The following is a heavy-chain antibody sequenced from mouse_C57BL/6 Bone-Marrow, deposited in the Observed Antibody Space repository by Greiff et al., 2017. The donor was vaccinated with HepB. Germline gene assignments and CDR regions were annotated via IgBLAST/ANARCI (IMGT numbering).Heavy chain of an antibody. D-gene: IGHD1-1*01. Sequence: QVQLQQPGAELVRPGTSVKLSCKASGYTFTSYWMHWVKQRPGQGLEWIGVIDPSDSSTNYNQKFKGKATLTVDHSSSTAYMQLSSLTSEDSAVYYCARGGITTVVATDWYFDVWGTGTTVTVSS. V-gene: IGHV1-59*01. CDR2: IDPSDSST. CDR1: GYTFTSYW. CDR3: ARGGITTVVATDWYFDV. J-gene: IGHJ1*03.